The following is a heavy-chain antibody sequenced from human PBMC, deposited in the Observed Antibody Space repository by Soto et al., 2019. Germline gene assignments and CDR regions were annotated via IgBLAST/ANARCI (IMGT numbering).Heavy chain of an antibody. V-gene: IGHV1-3*01. J-gene: IGHJ6*02. CDR3: ARDEDV. CDR1: GYTFSTCC. Sequence: ASVKVSCKPSGYTFSTCCIHWVRQAPGQSLEWMGWINPGNVDTKYSQKFQGRVTISRDTSASTLYMEVNSLTSEDTAVYYCARDEDVWGQGTTVTVSS. CDR2: INPGNVDT.